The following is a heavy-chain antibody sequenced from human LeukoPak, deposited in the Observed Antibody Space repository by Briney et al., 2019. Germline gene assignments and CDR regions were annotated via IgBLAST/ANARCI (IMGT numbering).Heavy chain of an antibody. D-gene: IGHD3-3*01. V-gene: IGHV4-39*07. CDR3: ARVGSGLRFDP. J-gene: IGHJ5*02. CDR1: GGSISSSYYY. CDR2: IYDSGST. Sequence: SETLSLTCTVSGGSISSSYYYWGWIRQPPGKGLEWIRSIYDSGSTYYNPSLKSRVTISVDTSKNQFSLKLSSVTAADTAVYYCARVGSGLRFDPWGQGTLVTVSS.